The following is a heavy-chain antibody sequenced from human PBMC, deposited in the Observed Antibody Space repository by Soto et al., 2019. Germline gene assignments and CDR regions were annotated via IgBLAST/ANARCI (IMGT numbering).Heavy chain of an antibody. CDR3: SRGTLLLGLDY. D-gene: IGHD2-15*01. Sequence: GGSLRLSCAASGFTFSDYWMNWLRQAPGKGLEWMANIKEDGSEKYYVDSVRGRFTISRDNAKNSLYLQMNSLRAEDTAVYYCSRGTLLLGLDYWGRGSPVIASS. V-gene: IGHV3-7*04. J-gene: IGHJ4*02. CDR2: IKEDGSEK. CDR1: GFTFSDYW.